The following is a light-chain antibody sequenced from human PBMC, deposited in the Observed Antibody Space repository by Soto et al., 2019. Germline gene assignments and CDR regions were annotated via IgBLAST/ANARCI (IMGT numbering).Light chain of an antibody. J-gene: IGLJ2*01. CDR2: RNN. V-gene: IGLV1-47*01. CDR3: GGWDDSMSGAV. CDR1: SSNIGSNY. Sequence: QSVLTPPPAASGTPGQRVNISWSGNSSNIGSNYVYWYRQLPGTAPKLLIQRNNQRPSGVPARFSGSKSGTSASLAISGLRSEDEAYEYCGGWDDSMSGAVFGGGTKLTVL.